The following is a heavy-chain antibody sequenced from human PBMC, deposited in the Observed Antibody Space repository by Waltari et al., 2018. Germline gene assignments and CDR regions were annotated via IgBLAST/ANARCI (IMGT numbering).Heavy chain of an antibody. D-gene: IGHD6-13*01. J-gene: IGHJ1*01. Sequence: QLQLQESGPGLVKPSETLSLTCTVSGGSISSSSYYWGWIRQPPGKGLEWVAVISRHSADIYYADSVKGRFTISRDNSNNMLYLHMNSLRSEDTAVYYCASPMIAAADAEYFQHWGQGTLVTVSS. CDR3: ASPMIAAADAEYFQH. CDR2: SRHSADI. V-gene: IGHV4-39*07. CDR1: GGSISSSSYY.